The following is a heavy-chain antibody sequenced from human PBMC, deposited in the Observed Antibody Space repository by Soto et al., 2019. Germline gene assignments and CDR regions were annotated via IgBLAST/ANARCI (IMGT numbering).Heavy chain of an antibody. CDR2: IDWEDDK. V-gene: IGHV2-70*01. J-gene: IGHJ4*02. D-gene: IGHD2-8*02. Sequence: SGPTLVNPTQTLTLTCTFSGFSLSTVSMCVGWIRQTPGKALEWLALIDWEDDKFYRTSLKTRLTISKDTSKNQVVLTMTNMDPADTATYYCARLRGGTGGYHFDFWGQGTLVTVSS. CDR1: GFSLSTVSMC. CDR3: ARLRGGTGGYHFDF.